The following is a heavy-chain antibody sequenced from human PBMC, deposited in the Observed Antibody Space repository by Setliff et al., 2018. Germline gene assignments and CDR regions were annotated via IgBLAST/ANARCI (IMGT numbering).Heavy chain of an antibody. D-gene: IGHD6-19*01. CDR3: ASGTPHKWLVHDYYYYGMDV. CDR1: GYTFTSYA. CDR2: INAGNGNT. Sequence: ASVKVSCKASGYTFTSYAMHWVRQAPGQRLEWMGWINAGNGNTKYSQKFQGRVTITRDTSASTAYMELSSLRSEDTAVYYCASGTPHKWLVHDYYYYGMDVWGQGTTVTVSS. J-gene: IGHJ6*02. V-gene: IGHV1-3*01.